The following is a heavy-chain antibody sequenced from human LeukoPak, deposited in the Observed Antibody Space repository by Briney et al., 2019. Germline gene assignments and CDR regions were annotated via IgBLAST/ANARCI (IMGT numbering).Heavy chain of an antibody. CDR1: GGTFSSFA. V-gene: IGHV1-69*13. CDR3: ARAGGYCSGGSCYPHFDY. CDR2: IIPIFGTA. J-gene: IGHJ4*02. D-gene: IGHD2-15*01. Sequence: ASVKVSCKASGGTFSSFAINWVRQAPGQGLEWMGGIIPIFGTANYAQKFQGRVTITADESTSTAYMELSSLRSEDTAVYYCARAGGYCSGGSCYPHFDYWGQGTLVTVSS.